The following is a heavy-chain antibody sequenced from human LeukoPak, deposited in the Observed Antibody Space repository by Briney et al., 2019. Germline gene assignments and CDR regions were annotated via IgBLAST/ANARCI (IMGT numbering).Heavy chain of an antibody. CDR2: IYSGDRT. Sequence: GESLRLSCAASGFTVITNYMSWVRQAPGKGLEWVSIIYSGDRTDYADSLKGRFTISRDTSKNTLYLQMSSLRAEDTAVYYCARDVRKQGLWSWGQGTLVTVSS. V-gene: IGHV3-66*01. D-gene: IGHD3-10*01. J-gene: IGHJ4*02. CDR3: ARDVRKQGLWS. CDR1: GFTVITNY.